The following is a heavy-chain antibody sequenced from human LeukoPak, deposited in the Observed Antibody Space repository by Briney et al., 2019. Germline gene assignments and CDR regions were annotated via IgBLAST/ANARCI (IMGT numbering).Heavy chain of an antibody. CDR3: AIPPGYCGNDCSFDH. CDR2: IYPGDYET. CDR1: GYSFSSYW. D-gene: IGHD2-21*02. J-gene: IGHJ4*02. V-gene: IGHV5-51*01. Sequence: GASLKISCEGSGYSFSSYWIGWVRQMPGEGLEWMGIIYPGDYETRYSPSFQGLVTISVDKSISTAYLQWSSLKASDTAMYYCAIPPGYCGNDCSFDHWGQGTLVTVSS.